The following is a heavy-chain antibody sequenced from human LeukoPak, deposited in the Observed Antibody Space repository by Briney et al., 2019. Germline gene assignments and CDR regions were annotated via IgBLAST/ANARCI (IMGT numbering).Heavy chain of an antibody. V-gene: IGHV3-30*18. CDR3: AKLLGLGYSGYDYPSQRAIDKVDY. CDR2: ISYDGSNK. CDR1: GFTFSSYG. D-gene: IGHD5-12*01. Sequence: GGSLRLSCAASGFTFSSYGMHWVRQAPGKGLEWVAVISYDGSNKYYADSVKGRFTISRDNSKNTLYLQMNSLRAEDTAVYYCAKLLGLGYSGYDYPSQRAIDKVDYWGQGTLVTVSS. J-gene: IGHJ4*02.